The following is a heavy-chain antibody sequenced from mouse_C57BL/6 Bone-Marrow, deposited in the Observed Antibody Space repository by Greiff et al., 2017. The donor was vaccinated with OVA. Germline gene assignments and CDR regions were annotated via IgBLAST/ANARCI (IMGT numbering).Heavy chain of an antibody. CDR2: IDPETGGT. Sequence: QVQLQQPGAELVKPGASVKLSCKASGYTFTDYEMHWVKQTPVHGLEWIGAIDPETGGTAYNQKFKGKAILTADKSSSTAYMELRSLTSEDSAVYYCTREGGYDYDGLYYFDYWGQGTTLTVSS. CDR1: GYTFTDYE. CDR3: TREGGYDYDGLYYFDY. D-gene: IGHD2-4*01. J-gene: IGHJ2*01. V-gene: IGHV1-15*01.